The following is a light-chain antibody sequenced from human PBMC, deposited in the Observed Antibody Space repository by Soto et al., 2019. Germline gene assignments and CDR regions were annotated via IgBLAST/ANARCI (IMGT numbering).Light chain of an antibody. CDR1: HSVSSSY. Sequence: EIVLTQSPGTLSLSPGERATLSCRASHSVSSSYLAWYQQKPGQAPRLLIYGASSRATGIPDRFSGSGSGTAFTITISSLEPEDFAVYYCQQDRSAPPITFGQGTRLEMK. V-gene: IGKV3-20*01. CDR2: GAS. CDR3: QQDRSAPPIT. J-gene: IGKJ5*01.